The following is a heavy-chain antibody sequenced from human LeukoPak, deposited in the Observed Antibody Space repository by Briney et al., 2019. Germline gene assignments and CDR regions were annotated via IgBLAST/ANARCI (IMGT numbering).Heavy chain of an antibody. Sequence: VGSLRLSCAASGFTFSSYSMNWVRQAPGKGLEWVSYISSSSSTIYYADSVKGRFTISRDNAKNSLYLQMNSLRAEDTAVYYCARLGADYYYYYMDVWGKGTTVTVSS. V-gene: IGHV3-48*01. CDR3: ARLGADYYYYYMDV. CDR1: GFTFSSYS. D-gene: IGHD3-16*01. CDR2: ISSSSSTI. J-gene: IGHJ6*03.